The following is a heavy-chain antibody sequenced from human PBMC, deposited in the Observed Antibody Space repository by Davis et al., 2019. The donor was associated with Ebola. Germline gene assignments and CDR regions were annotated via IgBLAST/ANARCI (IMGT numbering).Heavy chain of an antibody. Sequence: ASVKVSCKASGYIFSNYDINWVRQASGQGLEWMGWMNPYSGHTGYVEKFKARVTMTRDSSTTTAYMELISLRLDDTAVYYCSRGYSPKCRTGDCVNDYWGQGTLVTVSS. J-gene: IGHJ4*02. V-gene: IGHV1-8*01. CDR3: SRGYSPKCRTGDCVNDY. D-gene: IGHD2-21*01. CDR1: GYIFSNYD. CDR2: MNPYSGHT.